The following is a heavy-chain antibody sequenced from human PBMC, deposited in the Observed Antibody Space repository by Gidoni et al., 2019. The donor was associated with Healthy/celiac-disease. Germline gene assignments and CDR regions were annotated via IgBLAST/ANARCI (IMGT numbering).Heavy chain of an antibody. CDR3: ASGETETGTGARYYYYGMDV. J-gene: IGHJ6*02. D-gene: IGHD3-10*01. Sequence: KVSCKASGGTFSSYAISWVRQAPGQGLEWMGGIIPLFGTANYAQKFQGRVTITADKSTSTAYMELSSLRSEDTAVYYCASGETETGTGARYYYYGMDVWGQGTTVTVSS. CDR1: GGTFSSYA. CDR2: IIPLFGTA. V-gene: IGHV1-69*06.